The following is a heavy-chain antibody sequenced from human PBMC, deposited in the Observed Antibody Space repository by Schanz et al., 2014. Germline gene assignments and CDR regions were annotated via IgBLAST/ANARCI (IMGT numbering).Heavy chain of an antibody. V-gene: IGHV1-18*01. Sequence: QVQLVQSGAEVKKPGASVKVSCKASGYTFTSYGISWVRQAPGQGLEWMGWISAYNGNTNYAQRLQGRVTMTTDTSTSTAYMELRSLRSDDTAVYYCAADPRDWATYDGFDMWGQGTRVTVSS. J-gene: IGHJ3*02. CDR1: GYTFTSYG. D-gene: IGHD2-21*01. CDR3: AADPRDWATYDGFDM. CDR2: ISAYNGNT.